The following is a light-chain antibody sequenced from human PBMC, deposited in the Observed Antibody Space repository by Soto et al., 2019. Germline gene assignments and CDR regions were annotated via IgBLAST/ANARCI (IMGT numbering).Light chain of an antibody. Sequence: QSALTQPASVSRSPGQSITISCTGTSSDVGGYNYVSWYQQHPGKAPKLMIYEVSNRPSGVSNRFSGSKSGNTASLTISGLQAEDEADYYCSSYTGSSTLVFGGGTKLTVL. CDR1: SSDVGGYNY. V-gene: IGLV2-14*01. CDR3: SSYTGSSTLV. J-gene: IGLJ2*01. CDR2: EVS.